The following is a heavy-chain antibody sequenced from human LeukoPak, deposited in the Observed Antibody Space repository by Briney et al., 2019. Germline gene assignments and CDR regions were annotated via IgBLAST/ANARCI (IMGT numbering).Heavy chain of an antibody. D-gene: IGHD5-24*01. CDR1: GFTFSSYA. Sequence: LPGGSLRLSCAASGFTFSSYAMSWVRQAPGKGLEWVSAISASGGGTYYADSVEGRFTIPRDNTKNTLDLQMNSLRAEDTAVYYCAKGQREGYNQNFEHWGQGTLVTVSS. V-gene: IGHV3-23*01. CDR2: ISASGGGT. CDR3: AKGQREGYNQNFEH. J-gene: IGHJ4*02.